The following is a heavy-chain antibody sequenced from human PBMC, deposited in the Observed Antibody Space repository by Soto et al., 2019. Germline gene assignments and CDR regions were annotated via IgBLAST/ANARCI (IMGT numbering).Heavy chain of an antibody. J-gene: IGHJ4*02. V-gene: IGHV3-21*01. CDR1: GFTFSSYS. Sequence: TGGSLRLSCAASGFTFSSYSMNWVRQAPGKGLEWVSSISSSSSYIYYADSVKGRFTISRDNAKNSLYLQMNSLRAEDTAVYYCARKMTRSYYDSSGYPTPHVDYWGQGTLVTVSS. CDR3: ARKMTRSYYDSSGYPTPHVDY. CDR2: ISSSSSYI. D-gene: IGHD3-22*01.